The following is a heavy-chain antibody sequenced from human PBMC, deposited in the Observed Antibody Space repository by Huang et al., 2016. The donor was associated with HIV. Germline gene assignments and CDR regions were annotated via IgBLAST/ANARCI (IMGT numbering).Heavy chain of an antibody. Sequence: QVQLVESGGGVVQPGRSLRISCAASGFTFSSYGMPGVRQAPAKGREWVAVISYDCKTKYYSDSVKGRFSIFRDKSKTTVYLQLNSLRVEDTVVYYCAKGGSAAAVLDFWGQGTLVTVSS. D-gene: IGHD6-13*01. J-gene: IGHJ4*02. V-gene: IGHV3-30*18. CDR1: GFTFSSYG. CDR2: ISYDCKTK. CDR3: AKGGSAAAVLDF.